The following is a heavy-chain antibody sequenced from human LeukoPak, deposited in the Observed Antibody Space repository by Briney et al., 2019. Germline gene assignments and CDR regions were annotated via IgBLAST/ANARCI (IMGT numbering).Heavy chain of an antibody. V-gene: IGHV4-39*07. CDR1: GGSISSSSYY. D-gene: IGHD6-13*01. CDR3: ARGGYYSSSWYGDWFDP. CDR2: IYYSGST. J-gene: IGHJ5*02. Sequence: SETLSLTCTVSGGSISSSSYYWGWIRQPPGKGLEWIGSIYYSGSTNYNPSLKSRVTISVDTSKNQFSLKLSSVTAADTAVYYCARGGYYSSSWYGDWFDPWGQGTLVTVSS.